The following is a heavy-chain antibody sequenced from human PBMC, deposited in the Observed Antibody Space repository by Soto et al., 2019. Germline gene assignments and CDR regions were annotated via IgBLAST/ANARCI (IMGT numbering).Heavy chain of an antibody. CDR3: ARDGDIGSSWYKRRDDPNWFDP. CDR1: GFTFSSYA. J-gene: IGHJ5*02. D-gene: IGHD6-13*01. Sequence: GGSLRLSCAASGFTFSSYAMHWVRQAPGKGLEWVAVISYDGSNKYYADYVKGRYTISRDNSKNTLYLQMNSLRAEDTAVYYCARDGDIGSSWYKRRDDPNWFDPWGQGTLVTVSS. V-gene: IGHV3-30-3*01. CDR2: ISYDGSNK.